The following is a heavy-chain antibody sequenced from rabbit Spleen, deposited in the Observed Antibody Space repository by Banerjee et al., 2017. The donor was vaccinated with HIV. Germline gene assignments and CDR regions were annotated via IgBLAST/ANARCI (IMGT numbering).Heavy chain of an antibody. CDR2: INIATGKG. Sequence: QSLEESGGDLVKPGASLTLTCTASGFSFSSTSYMCWVRQAPGKGLEWIACINIATGKGVYATWAKGRFTCSKTSSTTVTLQMTSLTVADTATYFCARDTGSSFSSYGMDLWGPGTLVTVS. V-gene: IGHV1S40*01. CDR1: GFSFSSTSY. CDR3: ARDTGSSFSSYGMDL. D-gene: IGHD8-1*01. J-gene: IGHJ6*01.